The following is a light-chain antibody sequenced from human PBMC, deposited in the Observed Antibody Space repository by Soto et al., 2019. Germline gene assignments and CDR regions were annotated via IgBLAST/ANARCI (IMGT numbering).Light chain of an antibody. V-gene: IGLV2-14*01. CDR1: SSDVGGYNY. Sequence: QSVLTQPASVSGSPGQSINISCTGTSSDVGGYNYVSWYQQQPVKAPKLIMYNVSNRPSGISNRFSGSKSGNTASLTISGLQAEDEADYYCSSYTSTSTPVFGGGTQLTVL. J-gene: IGLJ3*02. CDR2: NVS. CDR3: SSYTSTSTPV.